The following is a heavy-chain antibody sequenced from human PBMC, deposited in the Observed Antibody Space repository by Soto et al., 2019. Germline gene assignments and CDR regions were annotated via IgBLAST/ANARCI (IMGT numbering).Heavy chain of an antibody. J-gene: IGHJ4*02. CDR3: ARVHSYYYDSSGYSWDFDY. CDR2: IYYSGST. CDR1: GGSVSSGSYY. D-gene: IGHD3-22*01. V-gene: IGHV4-61*01. Sequence: SETLSLTCTVSGGSVSSGSYYWSWIRQPPGKGLEWIGYIYYSGSTNYNPSLKSRVTISVDTSKNQFSLKLSSVTAADTAVYYCARVHSYYYDSSGYSWDFDYWGQGTLVTVS.